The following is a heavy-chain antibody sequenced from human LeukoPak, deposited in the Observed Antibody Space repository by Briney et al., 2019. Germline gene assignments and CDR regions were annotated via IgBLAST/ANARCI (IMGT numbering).Heavy chain of an antibody. CDR1: GFTFSDYY. V-gene: IGHV3-11*04. CDR3: AREGQCSITSCLATYYYMDV. D-gene: IGHD2-2*01. CDR2: ITSSDSTI. J-gene: IGHJ6*03. Sequence: GGSLRLSCAASGFTFSDYYMSWIRQAPGKGLEWVSYITSSDSTIHYADSVKGRFTISRDNAKNSLYLQMNSLRAEDTAVYYCAREGQCSITSCLATYYYMDVWGKGTTVTVSS.